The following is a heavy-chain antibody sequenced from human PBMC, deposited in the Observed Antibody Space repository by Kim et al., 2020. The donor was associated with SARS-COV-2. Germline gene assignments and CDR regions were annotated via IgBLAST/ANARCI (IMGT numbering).Heavy chain of an antibody. CDR1: GGTFSSYA. J-gene: IGHJ6*02. CDR3: ARVSRRDGYNQNYYYGMDV. Sequence: SVKVSCKASGGTFSSYAISWVRQAPGQGLEWMGGIIPIFGTANYAQKFQGRVTITADESTSTAYMELSSLRSEDTAVYYCARVSRRDGYNQNYYYGMDVWGQGTMVTVSS. D-gene: IGHD5-12*01. V-gene: IGHV1-69*13. CDR2: IIPIFGTA.